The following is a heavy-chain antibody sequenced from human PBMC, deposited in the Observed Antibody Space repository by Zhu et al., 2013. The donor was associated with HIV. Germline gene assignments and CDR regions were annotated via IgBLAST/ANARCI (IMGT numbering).Heavy chain of an antibody. CDR2: IYYSGST. V-gene: IGHV4-39*07. CDR3: AREGERFGELLFLY. Sequence: QVQLQESGPGLVKPSETLSLTCTVSGGSISSSSYYWGWVRQPPGKGLEWIGSIYYSGSTYYNPSLKSRVTISVDTSKKHFSLKLSSVTAADTAVYYCAREGERFGELLFLYWGQGTLVTVSS. J-gene: IGHJ4*02. CDR1: GGSISSSSYY. D-gene: IGHD3-10*01.